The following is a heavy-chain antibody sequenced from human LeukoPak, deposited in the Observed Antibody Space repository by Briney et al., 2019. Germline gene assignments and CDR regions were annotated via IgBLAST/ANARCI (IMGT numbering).Heavy chain of an antibody. J-gene: IGHJ6*02. CDR3: TKGEMRLRINYYYYGMDV. D-gene: IGHD5-12*01. CDR2: LSSDEESH. V-gene: IGHV3-30*02. Sequence: GGSLRLSCAASEVTFNYYDLHWVRQVPGNGLEWVAFLSSDEESHFYADSVRGRFTISKDTSKNTLYLQMNSLRAEDAAVYYCTKGEMRLRINYYYYGMDVWGQGTTVTVSS. CDR1: EVTFNYYD.